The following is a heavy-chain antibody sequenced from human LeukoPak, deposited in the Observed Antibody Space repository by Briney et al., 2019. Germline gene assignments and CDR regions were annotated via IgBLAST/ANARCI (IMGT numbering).Heavy chain of an antibody. J-gene: IGHJ4*02. CDR2: IWYDGSNK. CDR3: ARAVRAESQWPYYFGY. CDR1: GFTFSSYG. V-gene: IGHV3-33*01. D-gene: IGHD6-19*01. Sequence: PGRSLRLSCAASGFTFSSYGMHWVRQAPGKGLEWVALIWYDGSNKYYADSVKGRFTISRDNSKNTLYLQMNSLRAEDTAVYYCARAVRAESQWPYYFGYWGQGTLVTVSS.